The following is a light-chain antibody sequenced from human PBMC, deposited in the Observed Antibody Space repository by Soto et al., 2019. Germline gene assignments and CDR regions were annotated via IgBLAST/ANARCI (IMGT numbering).Light chain of an antibody. V-gene: IGLV2-14*01. CDR3: GSYSSSNSYVV. Sequence: QSALTQPASVSGSPGQSITISCTGTSSDVGGCNVVSWYQQHPVKAPKLVIFEVSNRPSGVSNRFSGSKSGNTASLTISGLQAEDEGDYYCGSYSSSNSYVVFGGGTQLTVL. CDR2: EVS. CDR1: SSDVGGCNV. J-gene: IGLJ2*01.